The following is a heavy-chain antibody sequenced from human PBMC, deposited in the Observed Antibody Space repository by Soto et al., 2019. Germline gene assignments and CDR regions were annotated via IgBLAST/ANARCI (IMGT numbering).Heavy chain of an antibody. J-gene: IGHJ4*02. CDR2: ISVDGGST. CDR3: AKDGIRGIHIDN. V-gene: IGHV3-23*01. CDR1: GLTLSRYP. Sequence: GGSLRLSCAASGLTLSRYPMSWVRQAPGKGLQWVSSISVDGGSTYYPDSVKGRFTISRDSSNNTLYLQMNSLRAEDTTVYYCAKDGIRGIHIDNWGQGTLVTVSS.